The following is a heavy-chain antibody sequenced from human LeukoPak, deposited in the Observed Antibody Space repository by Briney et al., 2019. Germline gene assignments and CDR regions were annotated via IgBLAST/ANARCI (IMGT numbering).Heavy chain of an antibody. D-gene: IGHD1-26*01. V-gene: IGHV3-7*01. CDR1: GFTFSSYW. J-gene: IGHJ3*02. Sequence: GGSLRLSCAASGFTFSSYWMSWVRQAPGKGLEWVANIKQDGSEKYYVDSVKGRFTISRDNAKNSLYLQMNSLRAEDTAVYYCARAFVIGSRNDAFDIWGQGTMVTVSS. CDR2: IKQDGSEK. CDR3: ARAFVIGSRNDAFDI.